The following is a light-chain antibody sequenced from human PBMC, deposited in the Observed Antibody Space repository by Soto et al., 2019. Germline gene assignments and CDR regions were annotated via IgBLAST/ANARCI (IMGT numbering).Light chain of an antibody. CDR2: GAS. CDR1: QSLSSN. Sequence: VLTQSPATLSVSPGERATVSCRASQSLSSNLAWYQHKSGQAPRLLIYGASSRAIHTPDRFSGSGSGTDFTLTISGLEPEDFAVYYCQHFGNSLWTFGQGTKVDIK. V-gene: IGKV3-20*01. CDR3: QHFGNSLWT. J-gene: IGKJ1*01.